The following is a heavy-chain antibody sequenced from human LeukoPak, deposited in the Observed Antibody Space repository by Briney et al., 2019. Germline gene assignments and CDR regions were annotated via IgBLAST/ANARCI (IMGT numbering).Heavy chain of an antibody. CDR3: ARDREKNGDYMDV. CDR2: INPNSGGT. D-gene: IGHD1-1*01. Sequence: GPSVKVSCTASGGTFSSYAISWVRQAPGQGLEWMGWINPNSGGTNYAQKFQARVTMTRDTSISTAYMELSRLRSDDTAVYYCARDREKNGDYMDVWGKGTTVSVSS. V-gene: IGHV1-2*02. CDR1: GGTFSSYA. J-gene: IGHJ6*03.